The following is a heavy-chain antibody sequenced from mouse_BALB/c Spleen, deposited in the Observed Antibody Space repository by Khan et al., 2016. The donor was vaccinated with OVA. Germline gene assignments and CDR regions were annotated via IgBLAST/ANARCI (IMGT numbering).Heavy chain of an antibody. V-gene: IGHV3-2*02. CDR1: GYSITSDYA. Sequence: EVKLQESGPGLVKPSQSLSLTCTVTGYSITSDYAWNWIRQFPGNKLEWMGFISYSGNTQYNPSLKSRISLTRDTSKNQFFLQLNSVTPEDTATDYCARVYGGDFDYWGQGTTLIGSS. CDR3: ARVYGGDFDY. CDR2: ISYSGNT. D-gene: IGHD2-10*02. J-gene: IGHJ2*01.